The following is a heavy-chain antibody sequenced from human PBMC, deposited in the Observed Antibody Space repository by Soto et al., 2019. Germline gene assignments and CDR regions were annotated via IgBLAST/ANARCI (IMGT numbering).Heavy chain of an antibody. CDR1: GFTFSSYA. D-gene: IGHD1-7*01. Sequence: GGSLRLSCAASGFTFSSYAMSWVRQAPGKGLEWVSVITNTGGDTLYADSGKGRFTISRDNSKNTLYLQMNSLRVEDAAIYYCAKASGENYPGGRVFDYWGQGTRVTVSS. V-gene: IGHV3-23*01. J-gene: IGHJ4*02. CDR2: ITNTGGDT. CDR3: AKASGENYPGGRVFDY.